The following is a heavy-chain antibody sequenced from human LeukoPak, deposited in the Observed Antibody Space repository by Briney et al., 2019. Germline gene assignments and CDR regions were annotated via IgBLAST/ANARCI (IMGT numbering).Heavy chain of an antibody. CDR1: GFTFSNYY. V-gene: IGHV3-11*01. D-gene: IGHD1-7*01. CDR2: ISSSAITM. CDR3: ARANNWNYPYYFDY. Sequence: GGSLRLSCTASGFTFSNYYISWIRQAPGKGLEWVSYISSSAITMYYADSVKGRFTISRDNAKNSLYLQMNSLRAEDTAVYYCARANNWNYPYYFDYWGQGTLVTVSS. J-gene: IGHJ4*02.